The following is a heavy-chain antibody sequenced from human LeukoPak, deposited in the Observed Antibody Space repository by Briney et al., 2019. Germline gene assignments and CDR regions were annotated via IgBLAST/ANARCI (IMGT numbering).Heavy chain of an antibody. Sequence: ASVKVSCKSSGYTFTGYYIHWVRQAPGQGLEWMGWISPKSGLTTYAQKFQGRVTMTRDTSTSTAYMELSRLRSDDTAVYYCARKTRVTDFDYWGQGTLVTVSS. D-gene: IGHD2-21*02. CDR3: ARKTRVTDFDY. CDR1: GYTFTGYY. V-gene: IGHV1-2*02. J-gene: IGHJ4*02. CDR2: ISPKSGLT.